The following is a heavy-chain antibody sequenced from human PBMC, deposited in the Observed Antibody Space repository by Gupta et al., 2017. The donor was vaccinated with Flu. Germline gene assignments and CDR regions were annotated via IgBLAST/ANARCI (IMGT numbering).Heavy chain of an antibody. J-gene: IGHJ5*02. Sequence: QVQLQQWGAGLLKPSETLSLTCAVYGGSFSGYYWSWIRQPPGKGLEWIGEINHSGSTNYNPSLKSRVTISVDTSKNQFSLKLSSVTAADTAVYYCARVWRITIFGVVISEFPNPGGWFDPWGQGTLVTVSS. CDR3: ARVWRITIFGVVISEFPNPGGWFDP. V-gene: IGHV4-34*01. CDR2: INHSGST. D-gene: IGHD3-3*01. CDR1: GGSFSGYY.